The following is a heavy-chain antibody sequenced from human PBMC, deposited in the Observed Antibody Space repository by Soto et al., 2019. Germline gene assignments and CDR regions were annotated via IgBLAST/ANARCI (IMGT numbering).Heavy chain of an antibody. D-gene: IGHD2-2*01. CDR3: TTIIVVVPAAIAGY. V-gene: IGHV3-15*01. CDR2: IKSKTDGGTT. CDR1: GFTFSNAW. J-gene: IGHJ4*02. Sequence: EVQLVESGGGLVKPGGSLRLSCAASGFTFSNAWMSWVRQAPGKGLEWVGRIKSKTDGGTTDYAAPVKGRFTISRDYSKNTLYLQMNSLNTEDTAVYYCTTIIVVVPAAIAGYWGKGTLVTVSS.